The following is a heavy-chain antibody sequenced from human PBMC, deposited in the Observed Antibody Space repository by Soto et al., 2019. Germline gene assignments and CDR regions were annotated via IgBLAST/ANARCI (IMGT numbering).Heavy chain of an antibody. J-gene: IGHJ4*02. CDR1: GFTFSSYA. CDR3: ARGPGYYFDY. Sequence: GGSLRLSCAASGFTFSSYAMQWVRQAPGKGLEYVTANSSNGSSTYYANSVKGRFTISRDNSKNTLYLQMGSLRAEDMAVYYCARGPGYYFDYWGQGTLVTVSS. V-gene: IGHV3-64*01. CDR2: NSSNGSST.